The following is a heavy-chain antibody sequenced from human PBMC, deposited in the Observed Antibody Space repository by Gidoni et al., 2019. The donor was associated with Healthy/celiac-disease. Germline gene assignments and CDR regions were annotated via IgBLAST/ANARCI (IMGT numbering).Heavy chain of an antibody. CDR3: ARAYDSSGYYRYWYFDL. D-gene: IGHD3-22*01. CDR2: IYYSGRT. CDR1: GGSISSYY. V-gene: IGHV4-59*08. J-gene: IGHJ2*01. Sequence: QVQLQESGPGLVKPSETLSLTCTVSGGSISSYYWSWIRQPPGKGLAWIGYIYYSGRTNYNPSLKSRVTISVDTSKNQFSLKLSSVTAADTAVYYCARAYDSSGYYRYWYFDLWGRGTLVTVSS.